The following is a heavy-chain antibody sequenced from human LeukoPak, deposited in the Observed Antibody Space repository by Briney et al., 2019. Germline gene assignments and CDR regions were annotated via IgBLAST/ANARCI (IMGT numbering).Heavy chain of an antibody. Sequence: ASVKVSCKASGYTFAGYYMHLVRQAPGQGLEWMGRINPNSGGTNYAQKFQGRVTMTRDTSISTAYMELSRLRSDDTAVYYCAREEGYQLLDPNWFDPWGQGTLVTVSS. D-gene: IGHD2-2*01. CDR1: GYTFAGYY. CDR3: AREEGYQLLDPNWFDP. J-gene: IGHJ5*02. CDR2: INPNSGGT. V-gene: IGHV1-2*06.